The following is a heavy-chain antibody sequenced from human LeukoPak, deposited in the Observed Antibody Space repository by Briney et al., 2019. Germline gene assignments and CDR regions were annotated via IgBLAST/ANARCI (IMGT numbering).Heavy chain of an antibody. D-gene: IGHD3-10*01. CDR1: GGSISSYY. Sequence: SETLSLTCTVSGGSISSYYWSWIRQPPGKGLEWIGYIYYSGSTNYNPSLKSRVTISVDTSKNQFSLKLSSVTAADTAVYYCARVLLGEWAPPAFDIWGQGTMVTVSS. V-gene: IGHV4-59*01. CDR3: ARVLLGEWAPPAFDI. J-gene: IGHJ3*02. CDR2: IYYSGST.